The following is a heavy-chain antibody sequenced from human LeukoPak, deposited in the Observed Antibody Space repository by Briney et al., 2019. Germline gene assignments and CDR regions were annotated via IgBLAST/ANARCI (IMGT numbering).Heavy chain of an antibody. Sequence: GGSLRLSCAASGFTFGSYNMDWVRQAPGKGLEWVSSITSSSTYIFYADSVKGRFTISRDNAKNSLYLQMNSLRAEDTAVYYCARDFLPRDTAMVTGDYWGQGTLVTVSS. J-gene: IGHJ4*02. V-gene: IGHV3-21*01. CDR1: GFTFGSYN. CDR2: ITSSSTYI. CDR3: ARDFLPRDTAMVTGDY. D-gene: IGHD5-18*01.